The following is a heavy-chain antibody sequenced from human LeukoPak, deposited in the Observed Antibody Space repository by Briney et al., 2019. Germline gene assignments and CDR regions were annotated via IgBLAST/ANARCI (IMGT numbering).Heavy chain of an antibody. D-gene: IGHD3-10*01. J-gene: IGHJ6*03. V-gene: IGHV4-34*01. CDR1: GGSFSDYY. CDR2: INHSGST. CDR3: ARIGVRGANYYYYYMDV. Sequence: SETLSLTCAVYGGSFSDYYWSWIRQPPGKGLEWIGEINHSGSTNYNPSLKSRVTISVDTSKNQFSLKLSSVTAADTAVYYCARIGVRGANYYYYYMDVWGKGTTVTISS.